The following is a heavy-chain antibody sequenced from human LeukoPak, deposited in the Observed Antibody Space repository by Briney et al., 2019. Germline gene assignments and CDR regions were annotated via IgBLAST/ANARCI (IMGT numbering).Heavy chain of an antibody. CDR2: IWYDGSNK. J-gene: IGHJ4*02. CDR1: GFTFSSYG. D-gene: IGHD6-19*01. V-gene: IGHV3-33*01. CDR3: ASTSGWYEPIDY. Sequence: GGSLRLSCAASGFTFSSYGLHGVRQAPGKGLEWVAVIWYDGSNKYYADSVKGRFTISRDNSKNTLYLQMNSLRAEDTAVYYCASTSGWYEPIDYWGQGTLVTVSS.